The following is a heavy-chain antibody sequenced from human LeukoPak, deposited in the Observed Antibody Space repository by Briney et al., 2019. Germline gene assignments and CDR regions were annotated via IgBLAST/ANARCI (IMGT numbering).Heavy chain of an antibody. D-gene: IGHD3-3*01. CDR1: GFTFSRYS. V-gene: IGHV3-7*01. CDR3: ARDNGVVHGVYYMDV. CDR2: IRQDGSEK. J-gene: IGHJ6*03. Sequence: GGSLRLSCVASGFTFSRYSIRWVRQAPGKGLEWVADIRQDGSEKLYVNSVRGRFTISRDNAKMSLFLQMNSLRAEDTAVYYCARDNGVVHGVYYMDVWGKGTTVTVS.